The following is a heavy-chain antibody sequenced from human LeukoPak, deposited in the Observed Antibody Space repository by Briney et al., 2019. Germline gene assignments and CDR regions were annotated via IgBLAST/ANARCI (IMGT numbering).Heavy chain of an antibody. J-gene: IGHJ6*02. CDR2: INHSGST. CDR1: GGSFSGYY. V-gene: IGHV4-34*01. Sequence: SETLSLACAVYGGSFSGYYWSWIRQPPGKGLEWIGEINHSGSTNYNPSLKSRVTISVDTSKNQFSLKLSSVTAADTAVYYCARGSRAARHYYYYYGMDVWGQGTTVTVSS. CDR3: ARGSRAARHYYYYYGMDV. D-gene: IGHD6-6*01.